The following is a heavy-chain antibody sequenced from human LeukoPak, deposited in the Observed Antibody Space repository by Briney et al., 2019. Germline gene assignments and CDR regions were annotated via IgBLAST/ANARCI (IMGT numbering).Heavy chain of an antibody. CDR1: GGSISSYY. CDR3: AKRQGPNSGSYDYFDP. CDR2: THSSWYT. D-gene: IGHD1-26*01. V-gene: IGHV4-4*09. J-gene: IGHJ5*02. Sequence: PSETLSLTCTVSGGSISSYYWSWIRQPPGQGLEWIAYTHSSWYTNYNPSLKSRVTISVDTSKNQFSLKVTSVTAADTAVYYCAKRQGPNSGSYDYFDPWGQGTLVTVSS.